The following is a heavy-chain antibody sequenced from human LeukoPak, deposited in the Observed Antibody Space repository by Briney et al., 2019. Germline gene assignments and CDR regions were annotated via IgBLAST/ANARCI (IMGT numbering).Heavy chain of an antibody. CDR2: INPSGGST. V-gene: IGHV1-46*01. CDR3: PREGYCTNGVCSRGNWFDP. J-gene: IGHJ5*02. CDR1: GYTFTSYY. Sequence: ASVKVSCKASGYTFTSYYMHWVRQAPGQGLEWMGIINPSGGSTRYAQKFQGRVTMTRDTSTSTVYMELSSLRSEDTAVYYCPREGYCTNGVCSRGNWFDPWGQGTLVTVSS. D-gene: IGHD2-8*01.